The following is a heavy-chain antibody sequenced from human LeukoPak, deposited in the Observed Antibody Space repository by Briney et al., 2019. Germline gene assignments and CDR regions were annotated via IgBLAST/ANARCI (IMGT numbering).Heavy chain of an antibody. CDR2: TNPNSGGT. D-gene: IGHD3/OR15-3a*01. V-gene: IGHV1-2*02. Sequence: ASVTVSCKASGYTFTGYYMHWVRQAPGQGLEWMGWTNPNSGGTNYAQKFQGRVTMTRDTSISTAYMELSRLRSDDTAVYYCASGRGNYYYYYMDVWGKGTTVTVSS. J-gene: IGHJ6*03. CDR1: GYTFTGYY. CDR3: ASGRGNYYYYYMDV.